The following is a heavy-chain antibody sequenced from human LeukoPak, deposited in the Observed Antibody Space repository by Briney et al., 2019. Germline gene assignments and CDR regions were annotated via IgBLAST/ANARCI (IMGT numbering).Heavy chain of an antibody. J-gene: IGHJ6*02. V-gene: IGHV3-23*01. CDR2: ISGSGGST. CDR3: AKSHDYGGSPRRVYGMDV. CDR1: GFTFSSYA. Sequence: PGGSLRLSCAASGFTFSSYAMSWVRQAPGKGLEWVSAISGSGGSTYYADSVKGRFTISRDNSKNTLYLQMNSLRAEDTAVYYCAKSHDYGGSPRRVYGMDVWGQGTTVTVSS. D-gene: IGHD4-23*01.